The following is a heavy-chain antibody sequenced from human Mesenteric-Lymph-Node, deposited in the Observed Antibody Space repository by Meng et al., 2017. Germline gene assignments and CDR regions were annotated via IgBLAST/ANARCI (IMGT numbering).Heavy chain of an antibody. V-gene: IGHV3-30*18. D-gene: IGHD6-19*01. CDR3: AKNQKSSGWYDYFDY. CDR2: ISYDGSTQ. Sequence: QVQLVESGGGVVLRGGSLRLSCSASGFTFSNSDMHWVRQAPGTGLEWVAVISYDGSTQYSTDFVKGRFTISRDNSENTLYLQMDSLRPEDTAVYYCAKNQKSSGWYDYFDYWGQGTLVTVSS. CDR1: GFTFSNSD. J-gene: IGHJ4*02.